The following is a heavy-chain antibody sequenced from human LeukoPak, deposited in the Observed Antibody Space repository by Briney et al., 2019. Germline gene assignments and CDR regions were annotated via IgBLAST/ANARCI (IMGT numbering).Heavy chain of an antibody. V-gene: IGHV4-30-4*08. CDR2: IYYSGST. CDR3: ARYAAYDSRGNYFDY. D-gene: IGHD3-22*01. CDR1: GGSISSGDFY. J-gene: IGHJ4*02. Sequence: SQTLSLTCTVSGGSISSGDFYWSWIRQPPGKGLEWIGYIYYSGSTYDNPSLNSRLTISVDTSKNQFSLKLSSVTAADTAVYYCARYAAYDSRGNYFDYWGQGTLVAVSS.